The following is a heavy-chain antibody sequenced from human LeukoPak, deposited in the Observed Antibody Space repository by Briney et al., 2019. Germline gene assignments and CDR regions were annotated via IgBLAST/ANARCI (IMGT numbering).Heavy chain of an antibody. V-gene: IGHV5-10-1*01. CDR1: GYSFTSYW. CDR2: IDPSDSYT. Sequence: GESLKISCRGSGYSFTSYWISWVRQMPGKGLEWMGRIDPSDSYTNYSPSFQGHVTISADKSISTAYLQWSSLKASDTAMYYCAREGATVTTYWGQGTLVTVSS. CDR3: AREGATVTTY. D-gene: IGHD4-17*01. J-gene: IGHJ4*02.